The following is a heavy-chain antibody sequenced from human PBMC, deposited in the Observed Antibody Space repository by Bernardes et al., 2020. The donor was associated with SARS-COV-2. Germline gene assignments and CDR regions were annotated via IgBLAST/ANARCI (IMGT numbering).Heavy chain of an antibody. CDR3: AKLAWYSSGWHDY. J-gene: IGHJ4*02. Sequence: GGSLRLSCAASGFTFSSYAMTWVRQAPGKGLEWVSVISGSGGSSYYADSVKGRFTISRDNSKNTLYLQMTSLRAEDTAVYYCAKLAWYSSGWHDYWGQGTLVTVSS. D-gene: IGHD6-19*01. CDR2: ISGSGGSS. V-gene: IGHV3-23*01. CDR1: GFTFSSYA.